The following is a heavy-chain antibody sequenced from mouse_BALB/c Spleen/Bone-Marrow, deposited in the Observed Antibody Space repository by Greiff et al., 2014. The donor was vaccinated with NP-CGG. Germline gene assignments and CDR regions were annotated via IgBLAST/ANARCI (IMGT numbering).Heavy chain of an antibody. CDR3: ARYGNYFDY. Sequence: EVQLQQSGPGLVKPSQTVSLTCTVTGISITTGNYRWSWIRQFPGNKLEWIGYIYYSGTITYNPSLTSRTTITRDTSKNQFFLEMNSLTAEDTATCYCARYGNYFDYWGQGTTLTASS. CDR1: GISITTGNYR. D-gene: IGHD2-1*01. CDR2: IYYSGTI. V-gene: IGHV3-5*02. J-gene: IGHJ2*01.